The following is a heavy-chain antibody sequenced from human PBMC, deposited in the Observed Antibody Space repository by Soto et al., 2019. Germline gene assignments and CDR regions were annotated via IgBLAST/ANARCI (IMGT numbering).Heavy chain of an antibody. V-gene: IGHV3-48*03. Sequence: GGSLRLSCVACEFTFSNYEMNWVHQAQGKGLEWVSYISYTGSTIYYADSVKGRFTISRDNSKNSLYLQMNSLRAEDKAVSYCARGLRNYYDRYGPHYWGEGTLVTVYS. CDR3: ARGLRNYYDRYGPHY. D-gene: IGHD3-22*01. J-gene: IGHJ4*02. CDR2: ISYTGSTI. CDR1: EFTFSNYE.